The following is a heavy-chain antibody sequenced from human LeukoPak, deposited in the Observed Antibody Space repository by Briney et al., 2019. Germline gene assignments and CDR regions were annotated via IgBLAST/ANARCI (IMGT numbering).Heavy chain of an antibody. J-gene: IGHJ4*02. V-gene: IGHV3-23*01. CDR1: GFTFSTAS. CDR2: FDTGFGT. Sequence: GGSLRLSCAASGFTFSTASLHWVRQAPGRGLEWVSAFDTGFGTYYPDSLRGRFTISRDNSKNTLLLQMNGLRAGDTAVYYCARSSGWWSLDYWGQGTLVTVSS. D-gene: IGHD6-19*01. CDR3: ARSSGWWSLDY.